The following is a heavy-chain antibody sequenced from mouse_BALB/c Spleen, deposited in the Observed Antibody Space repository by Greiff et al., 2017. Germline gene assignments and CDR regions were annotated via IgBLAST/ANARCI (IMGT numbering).Heavy chain of an antibody. Sequence: EVQLVESGGGLVTPGGSLKLSCAASGFTFSSYAMSWVRQTPEKRLEWVAFICSGGSTYYPDSVKGRFTITRDNARNILYLQMSSLRSEDTAMYYYARVKELDAMAYWGQGTSVTVSA. V-gene: IGHV5-6-5*01. CDR2: ICSGGST. CDR1: GFTFSSYA. D-gene: IGHD1-3*01. J-gene: IGHJ4*01. CDR3: ARVKELDAMAY.